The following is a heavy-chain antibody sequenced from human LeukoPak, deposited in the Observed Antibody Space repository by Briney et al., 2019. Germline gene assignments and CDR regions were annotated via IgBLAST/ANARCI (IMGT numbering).Heavy chain of an antibody. CDR1: GYTFTSYD. Sequence: ASVKVSCKASGYTFTSYDINWVRQATGQGLEWMGWMNPNSGNTGYAQKLQGRVTMTTDTSTSTAYMELRSLRSDDTAVYYCARDLSTRWLDYWGQGTLVTVSS. CDR3: ARDLSTRWLDY. D-gene: IGHD3-9*01. J-gene: IGHJ4*02. V-gene: IGHV1-8*01. CDR2: MNPNSGNT.